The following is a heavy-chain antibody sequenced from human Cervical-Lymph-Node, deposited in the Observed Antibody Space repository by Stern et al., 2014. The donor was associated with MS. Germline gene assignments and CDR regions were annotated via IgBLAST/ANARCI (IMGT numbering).Heavy chain of an antibody. D-gene: IGHD6-13*01. CDR3: ATHTDIAAVGTLGY. J-gene: IGHJ4*02. CDR1: GGSVSTYNR. V-gene: IGHV4-4*02. Sequence: QVQLQESGPGLVKPSGTLSLTCAVSGGSVSTYNRWSWVRQSPGKGLEWIGEVSHSGSPNYHPSLTGRVTISVDKSKNQISLRLTSVTVADTAVYFCATHTDIAAVGTLGYWGQGALVIVSS. CDR2: VSHSGSP.